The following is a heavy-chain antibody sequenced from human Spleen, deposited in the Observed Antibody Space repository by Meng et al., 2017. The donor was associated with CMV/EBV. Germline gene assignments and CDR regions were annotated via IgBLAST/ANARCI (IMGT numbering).Heavy chain of an antibody. CDR3: ASSRFYGGNSEVFPFDH. J-gene: IGHJ4*02. V-gene: IGHV3-30-3*01. CDR1: GFTVSSNY. CDR2: FSSDGYNK. Sequence: LSLTCAASGFTVSSNYMSWVRQPPGKGLEWVAVFSSDGYNKYYADFVKGRFTVSRDNSKNTLYLQMNSLRPEDTAVYYCASSRFYGGNSEVFPFDHWGQGKLVTVSS. D-gene: IGHD4-23*01.